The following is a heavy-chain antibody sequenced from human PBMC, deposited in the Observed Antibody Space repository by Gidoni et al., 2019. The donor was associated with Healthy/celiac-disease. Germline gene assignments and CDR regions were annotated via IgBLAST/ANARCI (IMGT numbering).Heavy chain of an antibody. CDR3: ARLPYCSGGSCYTPYFDY. V-gene: IGHV4-39*01. CDR1: GGSISSSSYC. D-gene: IGHD2-15*01. J-gene: IGHJ4*02. CDR2: IYYSVST. Sequence: QLQLEEAGHGLVKPSETLSLTCTVAGGSISSSSYCWGWIRQPPGKGLELIGSIYYSVSTYYNPSLKSRVTISVDTSKNQFSLKLSSVTAADTAVYYCARLPYCSGGSCYTPYFDYWGQGTLVTVSS.